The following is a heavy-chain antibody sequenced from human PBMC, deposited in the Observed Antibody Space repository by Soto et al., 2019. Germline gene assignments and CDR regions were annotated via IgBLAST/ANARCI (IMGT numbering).Heavy chain of an antibody. CDR1: GFTFSSYG. D-gene: IGHD6-6*01. CDR3: AKDHGQQLGSFDY. V-gene: IGHV3-30*18. CDR2: ISYDGSNK. J-gene: IGHJ4*02. Sequence: QVQLVESGGGVVQPGRSLRLSCAASGFTFSSYGMHWVRQAPGKGLEWVAVISYDGSNKYYADSVKGRFTISRDNSKITLYLQMNSLRAEDTAVYYCAKDHGQQLGSFDYWGQGTLVTVSS.